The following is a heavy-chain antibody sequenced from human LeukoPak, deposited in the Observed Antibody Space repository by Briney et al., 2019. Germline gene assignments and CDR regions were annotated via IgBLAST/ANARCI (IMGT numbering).Heavy chain of an antibody. J-gene: IGHJ4*02. V-gene: IGHV4-34*01. D-gene: IGHD3-10*01. Sequence: LSETLSLTCAVYGGSFSGYYWSWIRQPPGKGLEWIGEINHSGSTNYNPSLKSRVTISVDTSKNQFSLKLSSVTAADTAVYYCARAWGQLKPGRSLDYWGQGTLVTVSS. CDR3: ARAWGQLKPGRSLDY. CDR2: INHSGST. CDR1: GGSFSGYY.